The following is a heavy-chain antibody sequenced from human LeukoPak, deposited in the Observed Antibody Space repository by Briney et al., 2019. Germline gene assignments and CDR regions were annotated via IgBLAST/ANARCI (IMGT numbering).Heavy chain of an antibody. V-gene: IGHV3-23*05. CDR1: GFTFSSYS. J-gene: IGHJ4*02. Sequence: GGSLRLSCAASGFTFSSYSMNWVRQAPGKGLEWVSGVDSTGTHTYNADSVKGRFTISRDNSKNTLFLHMTSLRADDTAVYFCAKSKDGYTRPFDYWGQGTLVSVSS. CDR3: AKSKDGYTRPFDY. CDR2: VDSTGTHT. D-gene: IGHD5-24*01.